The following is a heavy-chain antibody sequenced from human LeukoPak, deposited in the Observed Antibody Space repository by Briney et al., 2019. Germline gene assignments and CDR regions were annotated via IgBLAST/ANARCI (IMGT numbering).Heavy chain of an antibody. CDR3: ARIFDLDTAMVTSPYYFDY. CDR1: GGTFSSYA. CDR2: IIPIFGTA. J-gene: IGHJ4*02. Sequence: SVKVSCKASGGTFSSYAISWVRQAPGQGLEWMGGIIPIFGTANYAQKFQGRVTMTRDTSISTAYMELSRLRSDDTAVYYCARIFDLDTAMVTSPYYFDYWGQGTLVTVSS. V-gene: IGHV1-69*05. D-gene: IGHD5-18*01.